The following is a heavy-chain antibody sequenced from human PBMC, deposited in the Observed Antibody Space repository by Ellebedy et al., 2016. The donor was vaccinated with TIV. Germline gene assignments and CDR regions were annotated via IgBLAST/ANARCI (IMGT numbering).Heavy chain of an antibody. Sequence: GESLKISCAASGFTFSSYGMHWVRQAPGKGLEWVAVIWYDGSNKYYADSVKGRFTISRDNSKNTLYLQMNSLRAEDTAVYYCARGVEPTTGEAFDIWGQGTMVSVSS. V-gene: IGHV3-33*01. CDR3: ARGVEPTTGEAFDI. J-gene: IGHJ3*02. CDR2: IWYDGSNK. D-gene: IGHD7-27*01. CDR1: GFTFSSYG.